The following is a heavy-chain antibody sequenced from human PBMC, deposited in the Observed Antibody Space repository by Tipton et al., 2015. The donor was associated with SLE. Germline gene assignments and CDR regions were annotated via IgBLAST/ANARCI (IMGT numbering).Heavy chain of an antibody. CDR3: SRLVGAAGTGYSYYFMDV. J-gene: IGHJ6*03. CDR1: GGSISSHY. V-gene: IGHV4-59*11. CDR2: VYYTGIT. D-gene: IGHD6-13*01. Sequence: TLSLTCTVSGGSISSHYWSWIRQPPGKGLEWIGYVYYTGITNYKSSLKSRVTISVDTSKNQFSLKLSSVTAADTAVYYCSRLVGAAGTGYSYYFMDVWGKGTTVTVPS.